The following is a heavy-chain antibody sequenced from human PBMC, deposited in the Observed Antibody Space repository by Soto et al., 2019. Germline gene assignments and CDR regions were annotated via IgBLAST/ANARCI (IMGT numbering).Heavy chain of an antibody. J-gene: IGHJ3*02. V-gene: IGHV3-21*01. CDR1: GFTFSSYS. CDR2: ISSSSSYI. CDR3: ARDLGYYDYVWGSYDTSDAFDI. D-gene: IGHD3-16*01. Sequence: EVQLVESGGGLVKPGGSLRLSCAASGFTFSSYSMNWVRQAPGKGLEWVSSISSSSSYIYYADSVKGRFTISRDNAKNSLYLQMNSLRAEVTAVYYCARDLGYYDYVWGSYDTSDAFDIWGQGTMVTVSS.